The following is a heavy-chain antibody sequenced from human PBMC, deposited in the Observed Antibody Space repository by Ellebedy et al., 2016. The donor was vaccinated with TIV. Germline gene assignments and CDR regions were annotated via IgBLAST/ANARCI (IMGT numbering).Heavy chain of an antibody. CDR3: ARDNWGVEY. Sequence: GGSLRLXXAASGFTFSSYDMHWVRQATGKGLEWVSAIGTAGDTYYPGSVKGRFTISRENAKNSLYLQMNSLRAGDTAVYYCARDNWGVEYWGQGILVTVSP. V-gene: IGHV3-13*01. CDR2: IGTAGDT. D-gene: IGHD7-27*01. J-gene: IGHJ4*02. CDR1: GFTFSSYD.